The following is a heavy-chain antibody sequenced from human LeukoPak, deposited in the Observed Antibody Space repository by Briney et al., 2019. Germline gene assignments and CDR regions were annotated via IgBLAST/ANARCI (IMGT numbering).Heavy chain of an antibody. CDR2: IYYSGST. Sequence: SETLSLTCTVSGGSISSYYWSWIRQPPRKELERIGYIYYSGSTNYNPSLKSRVTISVDTSKNQFSLKLNSVTAADTAVYYCARGGYSYGSNFDYWGQGTLVTVCS. J-gene: IGHJ4*02. CDR3: ARGGYSYGSNFDY. D-gene: IGHD5-18*01. CDR1: GGSISSYY. V-gene: IGHV4-59*01.